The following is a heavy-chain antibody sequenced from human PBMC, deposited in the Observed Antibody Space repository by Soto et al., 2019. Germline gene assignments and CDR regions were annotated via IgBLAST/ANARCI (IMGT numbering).Heavy chain of an antibody. V-gene: IGHV3-33*01. CDR1: GFTFSSYG. Sequence: RGSLRLSCAAYGFTFSSYGMHWVRQAPGKGLEWVAVIWYDGSNKYYADSVKGRFTISRDNSKNTLYLQMNSLRAEDTAVYYCARTGQYYYGSGSPLHYYGMDVWGQGTTVTVSS. CDR2: IWYDGSNK. CDR3: ARTGQYYYGSGSPLHYYGMDV. D-gene: IGHD3-10*01. J-gene: IGHJ6*02.